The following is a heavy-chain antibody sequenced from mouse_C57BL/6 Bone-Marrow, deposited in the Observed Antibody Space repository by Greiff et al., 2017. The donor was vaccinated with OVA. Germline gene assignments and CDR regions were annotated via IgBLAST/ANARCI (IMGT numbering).Heavy chain of an antibody. D-gene: IGHD4-1*01. J-gene: IGHJ3*01. CDR1: GFSFNTYA. Sequence: DVQLVESGGGLVQPKGSLKLSCAASGFSFNTYAMNWVRQAPGKGLEWVARIRSKSNNYATYYADSVKDRFTISRDDSESILYLQMNNLKTEDTAMYYCVRGDLTGTAWFAYWGQGTLVTVSA. CDR3: VRGDLTGTAWFAY. CDR2: IRSKSNNYAT. V-gene: IGHV10-1*01.